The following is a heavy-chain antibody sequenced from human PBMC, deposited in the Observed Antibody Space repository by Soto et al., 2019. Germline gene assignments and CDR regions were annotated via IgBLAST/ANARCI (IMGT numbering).Heavy chain of an antibody. J-gene: IGHJ3*02. D-gene: IGHD1-1*01. Sequence: SETLSLTCTVSGGSISSSSYYWGWIRQPPGKGLEWIGSIYYSGSTYYNPSLKSRVTISVDTSKNQFSLKLSSVTAADTAVYYCARPPYGNNAFDIWGQGTMVTVSS. V-gene: IGHV4-39*01. CDR3: ARPPYGNNAFDI. CDR2: IYYSGST. CDR1: GGSISSSSYY.